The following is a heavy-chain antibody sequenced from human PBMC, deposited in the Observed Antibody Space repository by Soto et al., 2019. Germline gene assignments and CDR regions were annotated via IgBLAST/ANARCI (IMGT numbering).Heavy chain of an antibody. J-gene: IGHJ4*02. CDR1: DDSISTYS. CDR3: AREGDPRDGYNYYFDY. CDR2: IYYSGSP. D-gene: IGHD1-1*01. Sequence: SETLSLTCTVSDDSISTYSWSWIRQPPGRGLEWIGSIYYSGSPTYNSSLKSRVTISVDTSKNHFSLRLSSVTAADTAVYYCAREGDPRDGYNYYFDYWGQGTLVTVSS. V-gene: IGHV4-59*01.